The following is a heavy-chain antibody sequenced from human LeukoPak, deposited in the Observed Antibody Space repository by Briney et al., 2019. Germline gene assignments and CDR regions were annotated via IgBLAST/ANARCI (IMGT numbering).Heavy chain of an antibody. Sequence: GGSLRLSCAASGFTFSNAWMSWVRQAPGKGLEWVSAISGSGGSTYYADSVKGRFTISRDNSKNTLYLQMNSLRAEDTAVYYCARDEPGDYYDSSGYENWFDPWGQGTLVTVSS. V-gene: IGHV3-23*01. J-gene: IGHJ5*02. CDR2: ISGSGGST. CDR3: ARDEPGDYYDSSGYENWFDP. D-gene: IGHD3-22*01. CDR1: GFTFSNAW.